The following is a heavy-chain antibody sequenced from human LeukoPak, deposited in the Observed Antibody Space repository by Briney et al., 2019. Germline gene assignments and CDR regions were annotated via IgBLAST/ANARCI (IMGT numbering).Heavy chain of an antibody. CDR3: ARDGWSGYRPFDP. D-gene: IGHD3-3*01. J-gene: IGHJ5*02. CDR2: IIPIFGKA. CDR1: LGTFRSYA. Sequence: SVKVSCKGSLGTFRSYASSWVRQAPGQGREWMGWIIPIFGKANYAQKFQGRVTITTDESTSTAYMELSSLRSEDTAVYYCARDGWSGYRPFDPWGQGTLVTVSS. V-gene: IGHV1-69*05.